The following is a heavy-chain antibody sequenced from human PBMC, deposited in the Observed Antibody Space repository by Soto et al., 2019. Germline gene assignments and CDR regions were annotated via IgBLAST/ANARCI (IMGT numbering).Heavy chain of an antibody. J-gene: IGHJ4*02. V-gene: IGHV1-69*02. Sequence: QVQLVQSGSEVKKPGSSVRVSCKTSGDTFSIYTISWLRQAPGQGLEWVGRVLPFLDITTYSQRFQGRVTITEERSTPTAYMELSSLRSEETAVYYCASYRENSNWPNFDSWGQGTLVTVSS. CDR2: VLPFLDIT. D-gene: IGHD6-13*01. CDR3: ASYRENSNWPNFDS. CDR1: GDTFSIYT.